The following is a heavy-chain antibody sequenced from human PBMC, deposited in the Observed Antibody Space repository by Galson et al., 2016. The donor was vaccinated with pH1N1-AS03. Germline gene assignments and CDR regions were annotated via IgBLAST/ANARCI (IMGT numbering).Heavy chain of an antibody. V-gene: IGHV3-23*01. D-gene: IGHD5-12*01. J-gene: IGHJ4*02. CDR3: AKSKDMAATAGDY. CDR1: GFTFSSYA. Sequence: SPRLSCAASGFTFSSYAMSWVRQAPRKGLEWVSAISGSGGSTYYADSVKGRFTISRDNSKNTLHLQMNSLRAEDTAVYYCAKSKDMAATAGDYWGQGTLVTVSS. CDR2: ISGSGGST.